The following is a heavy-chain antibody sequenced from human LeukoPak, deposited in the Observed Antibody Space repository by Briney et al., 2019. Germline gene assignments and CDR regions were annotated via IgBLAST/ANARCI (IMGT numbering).Heavy chain of an antibody. CDR1: GGSISSGDYY. CDR2: ISYSGST. J-gene: IGHJ4*02. CDR3: ARGLGWSVDY. Sequence: SETLSLTCTVSGGSISSGDYYWSWIRQPPGKGLEWIGYISYSGSTYYNPSLKSRVTISVDTSKNQFSLKLSSVTAADTAVYYCARGLGWSVDYWGQGTLVTVSS. D-gene: IGHD3-3*01. V-gene: IGHV4-30-4*08.